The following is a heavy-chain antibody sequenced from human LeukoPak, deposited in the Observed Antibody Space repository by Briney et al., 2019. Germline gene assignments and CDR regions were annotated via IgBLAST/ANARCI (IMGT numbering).Heavy chain of an antibody. Sequence: GESLKISCKGSGYTFINYWIGWVRQMPGKGLEWMGIIYRSDSDPRYSPSFRGQVTISADKSISTTYLQWSSLKASDTAMYYCASHDYGDYGTFKYWGQGTLVTVS. CDR2: IYRSDSDP. V-gene: IGHV5-51*01. J-gene: IGHJ4*02. CDR3: ASHDYGDYGTFKY. D-gene: IGHD4-17*01. CDR1: GYTFINYW.